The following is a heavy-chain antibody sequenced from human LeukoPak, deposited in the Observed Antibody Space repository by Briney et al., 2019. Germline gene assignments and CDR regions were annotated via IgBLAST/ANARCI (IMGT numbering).Heavy chain of an antibody. CDR1: GFTFSSYA. CDR3: AKWMRRDGYNFGD. CDR2: ISASGGST. D-gene: IGHD5-24*01. J-gene: IGHJ4*02. V-gene: IGHV3-23*01. Sequence: GGSLRLSSAASGFTFSSYAMNWVRQAPGKGLEWVSGISASGGSTYSADSVKGRFTISRDNSKKPLWPQMNSLRAEDTAVYYCAKWMRRDGYNFGDWGQGNLVTVSS.